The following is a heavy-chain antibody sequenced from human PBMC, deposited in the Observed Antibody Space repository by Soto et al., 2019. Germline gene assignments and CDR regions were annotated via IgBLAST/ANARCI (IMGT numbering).Heavy chain of an antibody. Sequence: QVQLVQSGAEVKKPGSSVKVSCKASGGTFSSYTISWVRQAPGQGLEWMGRIIPILRIANYAQKFQGRVTITADKSTSTAYMELSSLRSEDTAVYYCARSHQGDYALDYWGQGTLVTVSS. CDR2: IIPILRIA. J-gene: IGHJ4*02. CDR3: ARSHQGDYALDY. CDR1: GGTFSSYT. D-gene: IGHD4-17*01. V-gene: IGHV1-69*02.